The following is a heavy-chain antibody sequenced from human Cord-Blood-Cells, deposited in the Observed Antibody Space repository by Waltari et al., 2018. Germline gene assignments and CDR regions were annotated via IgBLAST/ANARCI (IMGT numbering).Heavy chain of an antibody. J-gene: IGHJ4*02. Sequence: QVQLQESGPGLVKPSETLSLTCTVSGGSISSYYWSWIRQPPGKGLEWIGYIYYSGSTNYNPPLKSRVTISVDTSKNQFSLKLSSVTAADTAVYYCAGSGPAAGIYEYYYFDYWGQGTLVTVSS. CDR2: IYYSGST. D-gene: IGHD6-13*01. CDR3: AGSGPAAGIYEYYYFDY. CDR1: GGSISSYY. V-gene: IGHV4-59*01.